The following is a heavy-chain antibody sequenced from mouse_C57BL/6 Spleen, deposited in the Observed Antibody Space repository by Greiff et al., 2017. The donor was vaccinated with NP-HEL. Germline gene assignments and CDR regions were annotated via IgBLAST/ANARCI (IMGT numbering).Heavy chain of an antibody. CDR3: ARQHGSMWYCGV. D-gene: IGHD1-1*01. V-gene: IGHV5-15*04. J-gene: IGHJ1*03. CDR1: GFTFSDYG. Sequence: EVKVEESGGGLVQPGGSLKLSCAASGFTFSDYGMAWVRQAPRKGPEWVAFISNLAYSIYYADTVTGRFTISRENAKNTLYLEMSSLRSEDTAMYYCARQHGSMWYCGVWGTGTTVTVSS. CDR2: ISNLAYSI.